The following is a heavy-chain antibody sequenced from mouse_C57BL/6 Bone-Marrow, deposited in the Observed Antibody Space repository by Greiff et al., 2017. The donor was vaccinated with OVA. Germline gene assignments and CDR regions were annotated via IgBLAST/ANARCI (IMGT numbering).Heavy chain of an antibody. CDR3: ARRTVRDY. V-gene: IGHV1-19*01. Sequence: VHVKQSGPVLVKPGASVKMSCKASGYTFTDYYMNWVKQSHGKSLEWIGVINPYNGGTSYNQKFKGKATLTVDKSSSTAYMELNSLTSEDSAVYYCARRTVRDYWGQGTTLTVSS. D-gene: IGHD1-1*01. CDR2: INPYNGGT. J-gene: IGHJ2*01. CDR1: GYTFTDYY.